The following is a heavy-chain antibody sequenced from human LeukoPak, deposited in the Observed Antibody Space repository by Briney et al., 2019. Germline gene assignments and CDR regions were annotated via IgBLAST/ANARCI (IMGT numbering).Heavy chain of an antibody. J-gene: IGHJ1*01. V-gene: IGHV3-7*01. Sequence: GGSLRLSCAASGFTFSSYWMSWVRQTPGRGLEWVANVNKDGSEKYYVDSVRGRFTIFRDNAKNSLYLQMSSLRAEDTAVYYCAGELVVGVAEYFQHWGQGTLVTVSS. CDR1: GFTFSSYW. CDR2: VNKDGSEK. D-gene: IGHD1-26*01. CDR3: AGELVVGVAEYFQH.